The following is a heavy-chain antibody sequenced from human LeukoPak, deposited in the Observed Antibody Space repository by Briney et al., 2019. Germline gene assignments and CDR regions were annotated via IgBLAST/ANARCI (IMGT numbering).Heavy chain of an antibody. D-gene: IGHD2-15*01. CDR2: ISGYNGNA. V-gene: IGHV1-18*01. Sequence: ASVKVSCKASGYTFSSYGISWVRQAPGQGLEGMGWISGYNGNASYAQKLQGGVTMTTDTSPSTAYMELRSLRSDDTAVYYCARENFPTIRGYCTGGSCALDFWGQGTLVTVSS. CDR3: ARENFPTIRGYCTGGSCALDF. J-gene: IGHJ4*02. CDR1: GYTFSSYG.